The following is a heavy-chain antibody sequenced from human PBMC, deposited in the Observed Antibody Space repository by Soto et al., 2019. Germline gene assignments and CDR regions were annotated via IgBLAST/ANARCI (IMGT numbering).Heavy chain of an antibody. CDR1: GFTFSDYH. D-gene: IGHD3-9*01. V-gene: IGHV3-11*01. CDR2: ISSSGYTI. CDR3: AREYIDYLYFDY. J-gene: IGHJ4*02. Sequence: GGSLRLSCAASGFTFSDYHMSWIRQAPGKGLEWVSFISSSGYTIYYADSVQARFTVSRDNAKNSVYLQMNSLRADDTAVYYCAREYIDYLYFDYWGQGALVTVSS.